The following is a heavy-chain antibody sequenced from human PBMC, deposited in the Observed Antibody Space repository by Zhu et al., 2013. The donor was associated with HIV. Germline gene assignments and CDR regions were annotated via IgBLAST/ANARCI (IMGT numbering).Heavy chain of an antibody. CDR1: GFTFSSYE. Sequence: VQLVESGGGLVQPGGSLRLSCAASGFTFSSYEMNWVRQAPGKGLEWVSYISSSGSTIYYADSVKGRFTISRDNAKNSLYLQMNSLRAEDTAVYYCAREGVEWELLVHYFDYWGQGTLVTVSS. V-gene: IGHV3-48*03. D-gene: IGHD1-26*01. CDR2: ISSSGSTI. CDR3: AREGVEWELLVHYFDY. J-gene: IGHJ4*02.